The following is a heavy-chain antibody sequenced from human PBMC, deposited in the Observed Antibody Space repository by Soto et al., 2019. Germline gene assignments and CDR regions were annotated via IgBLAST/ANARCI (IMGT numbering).Heavy chain of an antibody. V-gene: IGHV3-23*01. J-gene: IGHJ6*02. CDR3: AKARQWLGPYSYYYGMDV. Sequence: PGGSLILSCAASGFTFSSYSMSWVRQAPGKGLEWVSAISGSGGSTYYADSVKGRFTISRDNSKNTLYLQMNSLRAEDTAVYYCAKARQWLGPYSYYYGMDVWGQGTTVTVSS. CDR1: GFTFSSYS. CDR2: ISGSGGST. D-gene: IGHD6-19*01.